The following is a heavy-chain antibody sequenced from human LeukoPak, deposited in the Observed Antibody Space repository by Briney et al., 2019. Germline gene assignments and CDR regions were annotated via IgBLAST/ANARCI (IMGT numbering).Heavy chain of an antibody. Sequence: QAGGSLRLSCAASGFTFSSYAMHWVRQAPGKGLEWVAFIRYDGSNKYYADSVKGRFTISRDNSKNTLYLQMSSLRAEDTAVYYCAKDVDWNQPHAFDIWGQGTMVTVSS. D-gene: IGHD1-14*01. V-gene: IGHV3-30*02. CDR1: GFTFSSYA. CDR2: IRYDGSNK. J-gene: IGHJ3*02. CDR3: AKDVDWNQPHAFDI.